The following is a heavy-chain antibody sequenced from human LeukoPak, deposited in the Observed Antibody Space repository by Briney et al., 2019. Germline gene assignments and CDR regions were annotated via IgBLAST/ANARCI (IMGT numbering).Heavy chain of an antibody. D-gene: IGHD3-22*01. Sequence: SETLSLTCTVSDGSIINNNHYWGWTRQPPGKGLEWIGSISYSGGTAYNPSLRSRITISVNTSKNQLSLKVNSVTAADTAVYYCAREVEYYDSSGYRPHAFDIWGQGTLVTVSS. CDR2: ISYSGGT. V-gene: IGHV4-39*02. J-gene: IGHJ3*02. CDR1: DGSIINNNHY. CDR3: AREVEYYDSSGYRPHAFDI.